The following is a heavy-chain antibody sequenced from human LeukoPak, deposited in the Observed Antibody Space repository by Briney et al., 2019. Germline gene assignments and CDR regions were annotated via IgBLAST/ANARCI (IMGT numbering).Heavy chain of an antibody. CDR3: ARGYCSSTSCYWRLDAFDI. Sequence: SVKVSCKASGGTFSSYAISWVRQAPGQGLEWMGGIIPIFGTANYAQKFQGRVTTTADESTSTAYMELSSLRSGDTAVYYCARGYCSSTSCYWRLDAFDIWGQGTMVTVSS. D-gene: IGHD2-2*01. J-gene: IGHJ3*02. CDR1: GGTFSSYA. CDR2: IIPIFGTA. V-gene: IGHV1-69*13.